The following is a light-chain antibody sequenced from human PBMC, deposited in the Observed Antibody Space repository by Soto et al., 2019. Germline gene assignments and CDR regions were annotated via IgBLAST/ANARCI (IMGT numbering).Light chain of an antibody. Sequence: EIVMTQSPATLSVSPGERATLSCRASQIVSSNLAWYQQKPGQAPRLLIYGAPTRATVFPARFSGSGSGTELTLTISSLQSEDLAVYYCQQYNNWPQTFGKGTKVDIK. J-gene: IGKJ1*01. CDR3: QQYNNWPQT. V-gene: IGKV3-15*01. CDR1: QIVSSN. CDR2: GAP.